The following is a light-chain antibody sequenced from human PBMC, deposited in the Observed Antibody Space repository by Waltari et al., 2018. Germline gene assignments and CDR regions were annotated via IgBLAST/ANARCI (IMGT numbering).Light chain of an antibody. CDR1: KLGDKY. CDR2: QDS. J-gene: IGLJ2*01. V-gene: IGLV3-1*01. CDR3: QAWDSSTVV. Sequence: SYELTQPPSVSVSPGQTASITCPGHKLGDKYACWYQQKPGQSPVLVIYQDSKRPSGIPVRFSGSNSGNTATLTISGTQAMDEADYYCQAWDSSTVVFGGGTKLTVL.